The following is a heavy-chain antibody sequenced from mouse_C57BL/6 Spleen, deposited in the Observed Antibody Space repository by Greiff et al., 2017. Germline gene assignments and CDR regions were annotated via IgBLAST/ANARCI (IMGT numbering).Heavy chain of an antibody. Sequence: EVMLVESGGGLVKPGGSLKLSCAASGFTFSDYGMHWVRQAPEKGLEWVAYISSGSSTIYYADTVKGRFTISRDNAKNTLFLQMTSLRSEDTAMYYCARQEIYYGYDEESYYFDYWGQGTTRTVSS. CDR1: GFTFSDYG. CDR2: ISSGSSTI. J-gene: IGHJ2*01. V-gene: IGHV5-17*01. D-gene: IGHD2-2*01. CDR3: ARQEIYYGYDEESYYFDY.